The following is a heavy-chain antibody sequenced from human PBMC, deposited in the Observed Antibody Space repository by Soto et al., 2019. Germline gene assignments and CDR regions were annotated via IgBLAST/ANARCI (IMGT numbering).Heavy chain of an antibody. CDR3: ARVGVTVTPHGFNP. V-gene: IGHV4-30-4*01. CDR1: GGSISSGDYY. Sequence: QVQLQESGPGLVKPSQTLSLTCTVSGGSISSGDYYCSWIRQPPGKVLEWIGYIYYSGRTYYNPSLKSRVTISVYTSKNQFSLKLSSVTAADTAVYYCARVGVTVTPHGFNPWCQGTLVTGSS. CDR2: IYYSGRT. J-gene: IGHJ5*02. D-gene: IGHD4-4*01.